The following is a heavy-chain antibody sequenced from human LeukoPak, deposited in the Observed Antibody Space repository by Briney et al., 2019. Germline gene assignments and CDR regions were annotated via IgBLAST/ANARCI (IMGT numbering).Heavy chain of an antibody. Sequence: ASVKVSCKASGYTFTSYGISWVRQAPGQGLEWMGWISAYNGNTNYAQKLQGGVTMTTDTSTSTAYMELRSLRSDDTAVYYCARDPGYGSGSYYPRYYYYGMDVWGQGTTVTVSS. D-gene: IGHD3-10*01. CDR3: ARDPGYGSGSYYPRYYYYGMDV. CDR2: ISAYNGNT. J-gene: IGHJ6*02. CDR1: GYTFTSYG. V-gene: IGHV1-18*01.